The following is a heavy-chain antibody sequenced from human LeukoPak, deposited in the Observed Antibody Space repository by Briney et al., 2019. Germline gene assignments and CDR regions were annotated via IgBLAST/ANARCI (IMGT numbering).Heavy chain of an antibody. CDR3: ARGAVAGTFSLFDY. CDR1: GYTFTSYA. J-gene: IGHJ4*02. CDR2: INTNTGNP. D-gene: IGHD6-19*01. Sequence: ASVKVSCKASGYTFTSYAMNWVRQAPGHGLEWMGWINTNTGNPTYAQGFTGRFVCSLDTSVSTAYLQISSLKAEDTAVYYCARGAVAGTFSLFDYWGQGTLVTVSS. V-gene: IGHV7-4-1*02.